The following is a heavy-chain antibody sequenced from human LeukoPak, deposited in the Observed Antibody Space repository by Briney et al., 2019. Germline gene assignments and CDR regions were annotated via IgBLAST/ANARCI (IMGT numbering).Heavy chain of an antibody. D-gene: IGHD2-15*01. Sequence: SETLSLTCAVSGGSISSSNWWSWVRQPPGKGLEWIGEIYHSGSTDYNPSLKSRVTISVDKSKNQFSLKLSSVTAADTAVYYCARDYKSYCSGGSCTDWGQGTLVTVSS. J-gene: IGHJ4*02. CDR1: GGSISSSNW. CDR3: ARDYKSYCSGGSCTD. CDR2: IYHSGST. V-gene: IGHV4-4*02.